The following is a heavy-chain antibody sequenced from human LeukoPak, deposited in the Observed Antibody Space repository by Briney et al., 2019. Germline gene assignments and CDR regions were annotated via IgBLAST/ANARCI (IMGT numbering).Heavy chain of an antibody. Sequence: SETLSLTCTVSGGSISSSSYYWGWIRQPPGKGLEWIGSIYYSGSTYYNPSLKSRVTISVDTSKNQFSLKLSSVTAADTAVYYCARLVVPAAPFFDYWGQGTLVTVSS. J-gene: IGHJ4*02. V-gene: IGHV4-39*01. D-gene: IGHD2-2*01. CDR2: IYYSGST. CDR1: GGSISSSSYY. CDR3: ARLVVPAAPFFDY.